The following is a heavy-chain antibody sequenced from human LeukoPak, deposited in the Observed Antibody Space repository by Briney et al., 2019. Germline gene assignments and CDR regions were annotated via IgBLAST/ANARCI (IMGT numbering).Heavy chain of an antibody. J-gene: IGHJ3*02. CDR3: ARPKYSSGPLAATNAFDI. D-gene: IGHD6-19*01. CDR1: GGSISSSSYY. Sequence: PSETLSLTCTVSGGSISSSSYYWGWIRQPPGKGLEWIGSIYYSGSTYYNPSLKSRVTISVDTSKNQFSLKLSSVTAADTAVYYCARPKYSSGPLAATNAFDIWGQGTMVTVSS. V-gene: IGHV4-39*01. CDR2: IYYSGST.